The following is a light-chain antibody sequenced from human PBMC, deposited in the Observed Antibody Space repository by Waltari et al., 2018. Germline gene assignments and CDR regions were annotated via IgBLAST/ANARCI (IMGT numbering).Light chain of an antibody. CDR3: QQSYSTWYT. V-gene: IGKV1-39*01. CDR1: DNINNY. CDR2: GTS. Sequence: DIQMTQSPSSLSPSAGDSVTITCRATDNINNYLNWYQQKEGKAPKLLISGTSTLQSEVPSRFSGSGSGTHFTLTISGLKPEDFATYFCQQSYSTWYTFGPGTRL. J-gene: IGKJ2*01.